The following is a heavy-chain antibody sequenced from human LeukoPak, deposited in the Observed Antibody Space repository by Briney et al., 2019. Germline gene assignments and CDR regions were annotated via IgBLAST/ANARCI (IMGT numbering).Heavy chain of an antibody. CDR3: ARDLGYGDYLTCNY. Sequence: GGSLRLSCAASRFTFSGYWMSWVRQAPGKGLEWVANIKQDGSEKYYVDSVKGRFTISRDNAKNSLYLQMNSLRAEDTAVYYCARDLGYGDYLTCNYWGQGTLVTVSS. V-gene: IGHV3-7*01. D-gene: IGHD4-17*01. CDR2: IKQDGSEK. J-gene: IGHJ4*02. CDR1: RFTFSGYW.